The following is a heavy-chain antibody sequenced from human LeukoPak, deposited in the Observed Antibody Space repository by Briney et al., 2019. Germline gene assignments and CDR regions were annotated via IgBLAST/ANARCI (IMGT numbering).Heavy chain of an antibody. CDR2: IIPIFGTA. V-gene: IGHV1-69*05. D-gene: IGHD1-26*01. Sequence: GASVKVSCKASGGTFSTYAINWVRQAPGQGLEWMGGIIPIFGTASYAQKFQGRVTITTDESTSTAYMELSSLRSEDTAVYYCARVFARSGEIRGSYYYYWGQGTLVTVSS. CDR1: GGTFSTYA. CDR3: ARVFARSGEIRGSYYYY. J-gene: IGHJ4*02.